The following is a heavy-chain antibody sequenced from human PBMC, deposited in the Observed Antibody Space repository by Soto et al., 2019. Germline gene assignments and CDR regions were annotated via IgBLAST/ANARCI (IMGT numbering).Heavy chain of an antibody. D-gene: IGHD3-3*01. V-gene: IGHV3-33*01. CDR1: GFTFSSYG. Sequence: GGSLRLSCAASGFTFSSYGMHWVRQAPGKGLEWVAVIWYDGSNKYYADSVKGRFTISRDNSKNTLYLQMNSLRAEDTAVYYCARCGGYYDFWSGNYDSYYFDYWGQGTLVTVSS. J-gene: IGHJ4*02. CDR2: IWYDGSNK. CDR3: ARCGGYYDFWSGNYDSYYFDY.